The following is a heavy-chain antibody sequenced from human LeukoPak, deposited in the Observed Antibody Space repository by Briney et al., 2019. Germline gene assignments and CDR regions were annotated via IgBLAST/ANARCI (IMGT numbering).Heavy chain of an antibody. CDR2: ISGSGGST. V-gene: IGHV3-23*01. J-gene: IGHJ4*02. D-gene: IGHD3-9*01. Sequence: PGGSLRLSCAASGFTFSSYAMSWVRQAPGKGLEWVSAISGSGGSTYYADSVKGRLTISRDNSKNTLYLQMHSLRAEDTALYYCAKVLAGYYAPFDYWGQGTLVTVSS. CDR1: GFTFSSYA. CDR3: AKVLAGYYAPFDY.